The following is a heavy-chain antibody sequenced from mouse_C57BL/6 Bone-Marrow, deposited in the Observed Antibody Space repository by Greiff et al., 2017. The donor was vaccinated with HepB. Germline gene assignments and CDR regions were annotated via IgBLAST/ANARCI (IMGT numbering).Heavy chain of an antibody. CDR3: ARDLDYFDY. Sequence: EVQLVESEGGLVQPGSSMKLSCTASGFTFSDYYMAWVRQVPEKGLEWVANINYDGSSTYYLDSLKSRFIISRDNPKNILYLQMSSLKSEDTATYYCARDLDYFDYWCQGTTLTVSS. CDR2: INYDGSST. J-gene: IGHJ2*01. V-gene: IGHV5-16*01. CDR1: GFTFSDYY.